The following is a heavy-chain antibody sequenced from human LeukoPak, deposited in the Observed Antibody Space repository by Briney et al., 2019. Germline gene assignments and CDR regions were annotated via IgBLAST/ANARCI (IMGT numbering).Heavy chain of an antibody. CDR3: ARDLTEYSYDY. CDR2: ISYSGST. D-gene: IGHD5-18*01. CDR1: GGSISSYY. Sequence: ASETLSLTCTVSGGSISSYYWSWIRQPPGKGLEWIGYISYSGSTNYNPSLESRVTISVDTSKNQFSLKLSSVTAADTAVYYCARDLTEYSYDYWGQGTLVTVSS. V-gene: IGHV4-59*01. J-gene: IGHJ4*02.